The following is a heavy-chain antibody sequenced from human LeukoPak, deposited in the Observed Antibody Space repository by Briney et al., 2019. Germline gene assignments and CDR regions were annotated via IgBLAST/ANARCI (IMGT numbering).Heavy chain of an antibody. V-gene: IGHV1-18*01. CDR1: GYTFTSYG. Sequence: ASVKVSCKASGYTFTSYGISWVRQAPGQGLEWMGWISAYNGNTNYAQKLQGRVTMTTDTSTSTAYMELRSLRSDDTAVYYCARDHPYSSSWYELHYYYGMDVWGQGTTVTVS. D-gene: IGHD6-13*01. CDR3: ARDHPYSSSWYELHYYYGMDV. J-gene: IGHJ6*02. CDR2: ISAYNGNT.